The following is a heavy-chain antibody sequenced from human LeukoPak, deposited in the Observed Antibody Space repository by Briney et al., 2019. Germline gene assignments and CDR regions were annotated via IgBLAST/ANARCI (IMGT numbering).Heavy chain of an antibody. CDR1: GFTFSSYA. CDR3: AKDLGNWNAYGMDV. CDR2: ISGRGGST. V-gene: IGHV3-23*01. J-gene: IGHJ6*02. D-gene: IGHD1-1*01. Sequence: GGSLRLSCAASGFTFSSYALGWVRQAPGKGLEWVPGISGRGGSTYYADSVKGRFTISRDNSKNTLYLQMNSLRAEDTAVYYCAKDLGNWNAYGMDVWGQGTTVTVSS.